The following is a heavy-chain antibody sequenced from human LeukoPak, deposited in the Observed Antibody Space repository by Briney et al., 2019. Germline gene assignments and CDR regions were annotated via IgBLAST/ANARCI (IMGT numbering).Heavy chain of an antibody. Sequence: GGSLRLSCAASGFTVSSNYMSWVRQAPGKGLEWVSVTYSGGSTYYADSVKGRFTISRDNSKNTLYLQMNSLRAEDTAVYYCAGPALLWFGDDAFDIWGQGTMVTVSS. CDR3: AGPALLWFGDDAFDI. D-gene: IGHD3-10*01. J-gene: IGHJ3*02. CDR2: TYSGGST. CDR1: GFTVSSNY. V-gene: IGHV3-53*01.